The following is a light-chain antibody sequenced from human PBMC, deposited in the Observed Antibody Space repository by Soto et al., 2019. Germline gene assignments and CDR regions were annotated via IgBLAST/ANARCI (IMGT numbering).Light chain of an antibody. Sequence: DLQMTQSPPTLSASVGDRDTNNCRASQRIKHYLAWDQQMPGKAPKLLIYGASIFQSWVPSRFSGSGSGTEFTLTISSLQPDDFGTYFCQHHNSYSQTFGQGTKV. CDR2: GAS. CDR3: QHHNSYSQT. J-gene: IGKJ1*01. CDR1: QRIKHY. V-gene: IGKV1-5*01.